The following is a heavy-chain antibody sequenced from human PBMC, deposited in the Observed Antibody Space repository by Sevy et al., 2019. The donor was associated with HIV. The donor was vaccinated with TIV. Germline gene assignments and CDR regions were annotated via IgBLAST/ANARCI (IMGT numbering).Heavy chain of an antibody. J-gene: IGHJ4*01. CDR3: ARDSPGYGGYRY. V-gene: IGHV3-7*01. Sequence: GGSLRLSCAASRFTFKTYWMSWVRQAPGKGLEWVGNIKEDGSAKYYADSVRGRFTISRDNAKNSLYLQMSSLRVEDTAVYYCARDSPGYGGYRYWGQRTLVTVSS. CDR2: IKEDGSAK. D-gene: IGHD3-22*01. CDR1: RFTFKTYW.